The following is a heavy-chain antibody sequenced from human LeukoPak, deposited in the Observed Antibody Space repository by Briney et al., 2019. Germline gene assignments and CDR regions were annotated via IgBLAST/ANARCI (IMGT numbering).Heavy chain of an antibody. CDR2: ISGRGSST. D-gene: IGHD3-22*01. CDR1: GFTFSSFA. J-gene: IGHJ4*02. CDR3: AKGSSYFDGSGYYYFDY. Sequence: GASLRLSCAASGFTFSSFALTWVRQAPGKGLEWVSVISGRGSSTFCADPVKGRFTISRDNSKNTLYLQMNSLRAEDTAVYYCAKGSSYFDGSGYYYFDYWGQGTLVAVSS. V-gene: IGHV3-23*01.